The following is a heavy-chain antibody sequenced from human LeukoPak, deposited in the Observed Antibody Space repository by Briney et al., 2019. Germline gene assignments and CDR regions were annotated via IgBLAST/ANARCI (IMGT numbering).Heavy chain of an antibody. CDR3: ASRNPLIGY. CDR2: IYYSGST. V-gene: IGHV4-39*01. J-gene: IGHJ4*02. CDR1: GGSISSSSYY. Sequence: PSETLSLTCTVSGGSISSSSYYWGWIRQPPGKGLEWIGSIYYSGSTYYNPSLKSRVTISVDTSKNQFSLKLSSVTAADTAVYYCASRNPLIGYWGQGTLVTVSS.